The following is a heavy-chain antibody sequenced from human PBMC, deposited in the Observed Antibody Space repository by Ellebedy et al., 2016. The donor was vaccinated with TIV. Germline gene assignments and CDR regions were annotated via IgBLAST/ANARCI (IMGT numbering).Heavy chain of an antibody. CDR2: VHYTGSS. D-gene: IGHD1-14*01. Sequence: MPSETLSLTCNVSGVSINHYYWNWIRQSPEKGLEWIGYVHYTGSSNYNPSLKGRATMSVDSSKSQFSLKLSSMTAADTAVYYCARYKGAYYFDSWGQGTLVTVSS. CDR1: GVSINHYY. CDR3: ARYKGAYYFDS. V-gene: IGHV4-59*01. J-gene: IGHJ4*02.